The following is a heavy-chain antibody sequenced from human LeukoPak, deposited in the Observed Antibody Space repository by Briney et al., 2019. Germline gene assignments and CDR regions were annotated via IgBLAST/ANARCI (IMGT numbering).Heavy chain of an antibody. CDR2: IYYSGST. D-gene: IGHD3-22*01. Sequence: SETLSLTCTVSGGSISSGGYYWSWIRQHPGKGLEWIGYIYYSGSTYYNPSLKSRVTISVDTSKNQFSLKLSSVTAADTAVYYCARLDYYDSRLNWFDPWGQGTLVTVSS. CDR1: GGSISSGGYY. J-gene: IGHJ5*02. CDR3: ARLDYYDSRLNWFDP. V-gene: IGHV4-31*03.